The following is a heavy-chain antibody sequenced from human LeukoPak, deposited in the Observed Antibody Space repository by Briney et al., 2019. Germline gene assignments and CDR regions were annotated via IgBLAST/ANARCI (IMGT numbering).Heavy chain of an antibody. D-gene: IGHD7-27*01. Sequence: PSETLSLTCTVSGGSIRSAGYSWFWIRQFPGKGLEWIGYIYYSGSTAYNPSLKSRVSISLDTSENQFSLNLTPVTAADTAVYFCARDGATGVLDHWGQGTLVTVSS. V-gene: IGHV4-31*03. CDR1: GGSIRSAGYS. CDR2: IYYSGST. CDR3: ARDGATGVLDH. J-gene: IGHJ4*02.